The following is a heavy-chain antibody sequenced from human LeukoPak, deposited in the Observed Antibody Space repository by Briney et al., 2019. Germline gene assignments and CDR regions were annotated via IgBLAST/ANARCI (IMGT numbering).Heavy chain of an antibody. CDR2: INHSGST. CDR1: GGSFSAYY. J-gene: IGHJ3*02. Sequence: PSETLSLTCAVYGGSFSAYYWSWIRQPPGKGLEWIGEINHSGSTNYNPSLKSRVTISVDTSKNQFSLKLSSVTAADTAVYYCARGSSGYYTRVPFDIWGQGTMVTVSS. CDR3: ARGSSGYYTRVPFDI. V-gene: IGHV4-34*01. D-gene: IGHD3-22*01.